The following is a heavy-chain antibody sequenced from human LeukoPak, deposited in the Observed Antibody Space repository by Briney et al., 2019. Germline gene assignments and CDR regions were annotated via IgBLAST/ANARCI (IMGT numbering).Heavy chain of an antibody. CDR1: GGSISSYY. Sequence: SETLSLTCTVSGGSISSYYWSWIRRPPGKGLEWIGYIYYSGSTNYNPSLKSRVTISVDTSKNQFSLKLSSVTAADTAVYYCASTDYYDSSGTFDYWGQGTLVTVSS. CDR2: IYYSGST. J-gene: IGHJ4*02. CDR3: ASTDYYDSSGTFDY. D-gene: IGHD3-22*01. V-gene: IGHV4-59*01.